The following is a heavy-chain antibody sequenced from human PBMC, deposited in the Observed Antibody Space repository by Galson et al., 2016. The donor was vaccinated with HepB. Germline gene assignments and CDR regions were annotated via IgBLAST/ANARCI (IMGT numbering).Heavy chain of an antibody. CDR3: AKVGGALIYRMSNWFDP. CDR2: ISGRGGIT. CDR1: GLTFGSYG. V-gene: IGHV3-23*01. J-gene: IGHJ5*02. D-gene: IGHD1-26*01. Sequence: SLRLSCAASGLTFGSYGMSWVRQAPGKGLEWVSSISGRGGITYDADSVKGRFTISRDNSKNTLFLQMNSLRAEDTAVYYCAKVGGALIYRMSNWFDPWGQGTLVTVSS.